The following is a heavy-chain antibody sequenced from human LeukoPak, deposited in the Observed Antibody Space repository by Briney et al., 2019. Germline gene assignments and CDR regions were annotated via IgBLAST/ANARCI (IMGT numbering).Heavy chain of an antibody. CDR3: ARVVVTATIPSVWFDP. CDR2: IYPGDSDT. V-gene: IGHV5-51*01. D-gene: IGHD2-21*02. J-gene: IGHJ5*02. CDR1: GYSFTSYW. Sequence: PGESLKISCKGSGYSFTSYWIGWVRQMPGKGLEWMGIIYPGDSDTRYSPSFQGQVTISAGRSISTAYLQWSSLKASDTAMYYCARVVVTATIPSVWFDPWGQGTLVTVSS.